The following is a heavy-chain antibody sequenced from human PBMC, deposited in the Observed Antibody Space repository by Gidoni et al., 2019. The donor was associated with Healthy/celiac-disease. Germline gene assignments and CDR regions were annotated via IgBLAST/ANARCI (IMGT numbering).Heavy chain of an antibody. J-gene: IGHJ3*02. D-gene: IGHD2-2*01. CDR1: GGSISSYY. Sequence: QVQLQESGPGLVKPSATLSLTCTVSGGSISSYYWSWIRQPAGKGLEWIGRIYTSGSTNYNPSLKSRVTMSVDTSKNQFSLKLSSVTAADTAVYYCARGDLGGYQLLSAFDIWGQGTMVTVSS. CDR2: IYTSGST. CDR3: ARGDLGGYQLLSAFDI. V-gene: IGHV4-4*07.